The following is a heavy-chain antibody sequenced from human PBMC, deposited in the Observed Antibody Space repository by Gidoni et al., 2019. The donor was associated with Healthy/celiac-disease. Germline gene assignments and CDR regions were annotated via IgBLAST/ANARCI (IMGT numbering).Heavy chain of an antibody. CDR2: IIPIFGTA. CDR1: GGTFSSYA. CDR3: ARLLAYSSSWNGRFDP. V-gene: IGHV1-69*06. Sequence: QVKLVQSGAEVKKPGSSVKVSCKASGGTFSSYAISWVRQAPGQGLEWMGGIIPIFGTANYAQTFQGRVTITADNSTSTAYMELSSLRSEDTAVYYCARLLAYSSSWNGRFDPWGQGTLVTVSS. D-gene: IGHD6-13*01. J-gene: IGHJ5*02.